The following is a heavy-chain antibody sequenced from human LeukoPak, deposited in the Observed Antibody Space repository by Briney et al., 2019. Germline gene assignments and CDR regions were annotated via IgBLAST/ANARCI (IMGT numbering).Heavy chain of an antibody. CDR2: VYYSGST. D-gene: IGHD2-15*01. CDR1: GGSISSSSYY. Sequence: SETLSLTCTVSGGSISSSSYYWGWIRQPPGKGLEWIGTVYYSGSTYYNPSLKGRVTISVDTSKNQFSLRLTSVTAADTAIYYCARDLRDGVVAATYWFDPWGQGTLVTVSS. V-gene: IGHV4-39*07. CDR3: ARDLRDGVVAATYWFDP. J-gene: IGHJ5*02.